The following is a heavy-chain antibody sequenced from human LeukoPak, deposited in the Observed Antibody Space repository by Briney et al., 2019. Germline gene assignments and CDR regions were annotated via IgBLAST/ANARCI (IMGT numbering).Heavy chain of an antibody. CDR3: ARRVGASYYFDY. CDR1: GYSISSGYY. V-gene: IGHV4-38-2*02. D-gene: IGHD1-26*01. CDR2: IYHSGCT. Sequence: PSETLSLTCTVSGYSISSGYYWGWIRQPPGKGLEWIGSIYHSGCTYYNPSLKSRVTISVDTSKNQFSLKLSSVTAADTAVYYCARRVGASYYFDYWGQGTLVTVSS. J-gene: IGHJ4*02.